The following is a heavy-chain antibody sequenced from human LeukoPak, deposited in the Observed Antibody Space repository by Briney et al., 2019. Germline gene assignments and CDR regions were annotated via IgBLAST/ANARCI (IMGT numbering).Heavy chain of an antibody. CDR3: ARASLIVVVIAHFDY. Sequence: PGGSLRLSCAASGFTFCSYAMHWVRQAPGKGLEWVAVISYDGSNKYYADSVKGRFTISRDNSKNTLYLQMNSLRAEDTAVYYCARASLIVVVIAHFDYWGQGTLVTVSS. D-gene: IGHD2-21*01. CDR2: ISYDGSNK. V-gene: IGHV3-30-3*01. J-gene: IGHJ4*02. CDR1: GFTFCSYA.